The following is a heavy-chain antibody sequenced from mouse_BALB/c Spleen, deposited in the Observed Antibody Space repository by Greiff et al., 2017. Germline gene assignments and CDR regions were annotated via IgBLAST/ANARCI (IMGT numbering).Heavy chain of an antibody. CDR1: GFSLTSYD. V-gene: IGHV2-9-2*01. D-gene: IGHD2-1*01. J-gene: IGHJ3*01. CDR2: IWTGGGT. CDR3: VKDGTGFAY. Sequence: VQLQESGPGLVAPSHSLSITCTVSGFSLTSYDISWIRQPPGKGLEWLGVIWTGGGTNYNSAFMSRLSISKDNSKSQVFLKMNSLQTDDTAIYYCVKDGTGFAYWGQGTLVTVSA.